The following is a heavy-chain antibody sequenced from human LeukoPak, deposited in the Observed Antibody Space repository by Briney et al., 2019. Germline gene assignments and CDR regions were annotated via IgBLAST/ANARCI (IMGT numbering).Heavy chain of an antibody. CDR3: ARSREYYYDSSGPTVEYFDY. J-gene: IGHJ4*02. D-gene: IGHD3-22*01. V-gene: IGHV4-4*02. CDR2: IYHSGST. CDR1: GGSISSSNW. Sequence: PSETLSLTCAVSGGSISSSNWWSWVRQPPGKGLEWIGEIYHSGSTNYNPSLKSRVTISVDTSKNQFSLKLSSVTAADTAVYYCARSREYYYDSSGPTVEYFDYWGQGTLVTVSS.